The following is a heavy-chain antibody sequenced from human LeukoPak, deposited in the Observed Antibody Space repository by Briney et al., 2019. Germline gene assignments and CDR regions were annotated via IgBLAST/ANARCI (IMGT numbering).Heavy chain of an antibody. Sequence: GGSLRLSCAASGFTFSSYAMSWVRQAPGKGLEWVSGISGSGGSTYYADSVKGRFTISRDNAKNSLYLQMNSLRAEDTALYYCARVPYCSSTSCYDSWFDPWGQGTLVTVSS. CDR1: GFTFSSYA. CDR2: ISGSGGST. J-gene: IGHJ5*02. CDR3: ARVPYCSSTSCYDSWFDP. D-gene: IGHD2-2*01. V-gene: IGHV3-23*01.